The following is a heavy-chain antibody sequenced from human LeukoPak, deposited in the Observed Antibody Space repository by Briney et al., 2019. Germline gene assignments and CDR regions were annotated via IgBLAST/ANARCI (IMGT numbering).Heavy chain of an antibody. D-gene: IGHD6-13*01. CDR2: INWKGGRT. CDR1: GFTFDDYG. Sequence: SLRLSCAASGFTFDDYGMSWVRQAPGKGLEWVGGINWKGGRTGYADSVKGRFTISRDNAKNSLYMQMNSLRAEDTALYYCAKDQQPSLPPSPDYWGQGTLVTVSS. J-gene: IGHJ4*02. CDR3: AKDQQPSLPPSPDY. V-gene: IGHV3-20*04.